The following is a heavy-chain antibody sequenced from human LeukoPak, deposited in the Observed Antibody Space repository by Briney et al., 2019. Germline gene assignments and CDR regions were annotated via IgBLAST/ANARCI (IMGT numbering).Heavy chain of an antibody. CDR3: ARDLVATTTRWFDP. J-gene: IGHJ5*02. D-gene: IGHD5-12*01. CDR2: IYYSGST. Sequence: SETPSLTCTVSGGSISSYYWSWIRQPPGKGLEWIGYIYYSGSTNYNPSLKSRVTISVDTSKNQFSLKLSSVTAADTAVYYCARDLVATTTRWFDPWGQGTLVTVSS. CDR1: GGSISSYY. V-gene: IGHV4-59*01.